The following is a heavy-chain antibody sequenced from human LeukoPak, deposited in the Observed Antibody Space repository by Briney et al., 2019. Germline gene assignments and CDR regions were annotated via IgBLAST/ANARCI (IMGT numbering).Heavy chain of an antibody. J-gene: IGHJ6*03. D-gene: IGHD4-23*01. V-gene: IGHV3-30*18. CDR3: AKATVPGGYYYYYMDV. Sequence: PGGSLRLSCAASGFTFSSYGMHWVRQAPGKGLEWVAVISYDGSNKYCADSVKGRFTISRDNSKNTLYLQMNSLRAEDTAVYYCAKATVPGGYYYYYMDVWGKGTTVTVSS. CDR1: GFTFSSYG. CDR2: ISYDGSNK.